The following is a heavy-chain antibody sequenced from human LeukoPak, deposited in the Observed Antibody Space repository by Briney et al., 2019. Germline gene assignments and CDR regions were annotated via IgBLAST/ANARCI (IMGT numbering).Heavy chain of an antibody. CDR3: ARDQGGVLRFLEWPQYFDY. V-gene: IGHV3-11*01. D-gene: IGHD3-3*01. CDR1: GFTFSDYY. CDR2: ISSGSTI. J-gene: IGHJ4*02. Sequence: GGSLRLSCAASGFTFSDYYMSWIRQAPGKGLEWVSYISSGSTIYYADSVKGRFTISRDNAKNSLYLQMNSLRAEDTAVYYCARDQGGVLRFLEWPQYFDYWGQGTLVTVSS.